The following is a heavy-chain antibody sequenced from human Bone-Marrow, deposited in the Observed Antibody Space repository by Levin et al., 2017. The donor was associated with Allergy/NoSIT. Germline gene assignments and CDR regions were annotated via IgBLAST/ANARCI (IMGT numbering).Heavy chain of an antibody. D-gene: IGHD6-6*01. V-gene: IGHV4-34*01. Sequence: SETLSLTCAVYGGSFSGYYWSWIRQPPGKGLEWIGEINHSGSTNYNPSLKSRVTISVDTSKNQFSLKLSSVTAADTAVYYCARTWPTIAARPAPSPHFDYWGQGTLVTVSS. CDR2: INHSGST. J-gene: IGHJ4*02. CDR3: ARTWPTIAARPAPSPHFDY. CDR1: GGSFSGYY.